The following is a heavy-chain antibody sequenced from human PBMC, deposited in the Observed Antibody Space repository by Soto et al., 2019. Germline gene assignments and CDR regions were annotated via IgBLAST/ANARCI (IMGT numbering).Heavy chain of an antibody. D-gene: IGHD2-2*01. CDR3: ARDPEKNNIVVVPAVVDI. CDR2: ISSSSSYI. Sequence: GGSLRLSCAASGFTFSSYSMNWVRQAPGKGLEWVSSISSSSSYIYYADSVKGRFTISRDNAKNSLYLQMNSLRAEDTAVYYCARDPEKNNIVVVPAVVDIWGQGTMVTVSS. CDR1: GFTFSSYS. V-gene: IGHV3-21*01. J-gene: IGHJ3*02.